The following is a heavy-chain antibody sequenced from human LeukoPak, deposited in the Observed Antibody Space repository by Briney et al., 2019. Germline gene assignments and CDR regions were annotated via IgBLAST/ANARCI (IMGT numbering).Heavy chain of an antibody. V-gene: IGHV1-8*01. CDR3: ARDPGLRDGYNYVYDY. Sequence: ASVKVSCKTSGYPFTTYEINWVRQAAGQGLEWMGWVHPDTGYADYAQKFQGRVTMTSDTSISTAYMELSSLRSDDTAVYYCARDPGLRDGYNYVYDYWGQGALVTVSS. D-gene: IGHD5-24*01. J-gene: IGHJ4*02. CDR1: GYPFTTYE. CDR2: VHPDTGYA.